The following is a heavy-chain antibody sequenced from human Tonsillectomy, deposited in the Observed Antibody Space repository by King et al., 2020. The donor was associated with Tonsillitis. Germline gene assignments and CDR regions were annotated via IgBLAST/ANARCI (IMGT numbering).Heavy chain of an antibody. CDR1: GFTFSSSA. J-gene: IGHJ4*02. CDR2: ISRLGDYI. D-gene: IGHD4-23*01. CDR3: AIGGNSDFDY. V-gene: IGHV3-23*04. Sequence: VQLVESGGGLVQPGGSLRRSCAASGFTFSSSALGWVRQAPGMGLEWFSTISRLGDYIYYADSVKGRFTISRDNYKNTVYVKRTSLRADDTAGYYCAIGGNSDFDYWGQGTLVTVSS.